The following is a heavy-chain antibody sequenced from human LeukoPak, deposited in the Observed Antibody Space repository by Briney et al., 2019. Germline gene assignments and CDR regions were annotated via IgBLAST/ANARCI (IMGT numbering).Heavy chain of an antibody. CDR3: ARGANDFWSGPTTWFDP. CDR2: IYYSGST. Sequence: SETLSLTCTVSGGSISSYYWSWIRQPPGKGLEWIGYIYYSGSTNYNPSLKSRVTISVDTSKNQFSLKLSSVTAADTAVYYCARGANDFWSGPTTWFDPWGQGTLVTVSS. D-gene: IGHD3-3*01. CDR1: GGSISSYY. V-gene: IGHV4-59*01. J-gene: IGHJ5*02.